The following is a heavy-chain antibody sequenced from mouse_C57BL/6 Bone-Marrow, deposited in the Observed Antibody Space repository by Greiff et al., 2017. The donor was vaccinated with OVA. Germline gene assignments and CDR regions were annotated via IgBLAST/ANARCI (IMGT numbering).Heavy chain of an antibody. V-gene: IGHV2-6-1*01. J-gene: IGHJ4*01. CDR3: ARHGDSSGYRAMDY. CDR2: IWSDGST. D-gene: IGHD3-2*02. Sequence: VQGVESGPGLVAPSQSLSITCTVSGFSLTSYGVHWVRQPPGKGLEWLVVIWSDGSTTYNSALKSRLSISKDNSKSQVFLKMNSLQTDDTAMYYCARHGDSSGYRAMDYWGQGTSVTVSS. CDR1: GFSLTSYG.